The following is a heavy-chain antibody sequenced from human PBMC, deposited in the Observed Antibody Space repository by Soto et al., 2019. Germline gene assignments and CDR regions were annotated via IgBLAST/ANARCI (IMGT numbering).Heavy chain of an antibody. Sequence: QVQLVESGGGVVQPGRSLRLSCAASGFTFSSYGMHWVRQAPGKGLEWVAVIWYDGSNKYYADSVKGRFTISRDNSKNTLYLQMNSLRAEDTAVYYCARGSLRRFDYWGQVTLVTVSS. CDR1: GFTFSSYG. CDR2: IWYDGSNK. D-gene: IGHD4-17*01. CDR3: ARGSLRRFDY. V-gene: IGHV3-33*01. J-gene: IGHJ4*02.